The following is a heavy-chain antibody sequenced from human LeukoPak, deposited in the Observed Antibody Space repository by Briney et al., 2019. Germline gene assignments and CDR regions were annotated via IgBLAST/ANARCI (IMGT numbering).Heavy chain of an antibody. CDR2: IWYDGSNK. CDR3: ARDPSSMTTVTSDFDY. Sequence: GGPLRLSCAASGFTFSSYGMHWVRQAPGKGLEWVTVIWYDGSNKYYADSVKGRFTISRDNSKNTLYLQMNSLKAEDTAVYYCARDPSSMTTVTSDFDYWGQGTLVTVSS. V-gene: IGHV3-33*01. J-gene: IGHJ4*02. CDR1: GFTFSSYG. D-gene: IGHD4-17*01.